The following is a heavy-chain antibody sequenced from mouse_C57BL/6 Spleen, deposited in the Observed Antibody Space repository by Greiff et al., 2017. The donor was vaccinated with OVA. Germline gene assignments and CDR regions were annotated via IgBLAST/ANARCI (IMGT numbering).Heavy chain of an antibody. CDR3: ARRGYDGFFDY. Sequence: VKLQESGAELVRPGTSVQVSCKASGYAFTNSLIEWVKQRPGQGLEWIGVINPGSGGTNNTEKFKGTATLTADKSSSTAYMQLSSLQSEDYAVYCCARRGYDGFFDYWGQGTTLTVSS. V-gene: IGHV1-54*01. D-gene: IGHD2-2*01. CDR1: GYAFTNSL. CDR2: INPGSGGT. J-gene: IGHJ2*01.